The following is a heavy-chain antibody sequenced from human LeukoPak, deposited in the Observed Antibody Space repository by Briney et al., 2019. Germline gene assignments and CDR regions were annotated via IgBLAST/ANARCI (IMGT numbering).Heavy chain of an antibody. V-gene: IGHV4-34*01. CDR2: INHSGST. D-gene: IGHD6-13*01. Sequence: PSETLSLTCAVYGGSFSGYYWSWIRQPPGKGLEWIGEINHSGSTNYNPSLKSRVTISVDTSKNQFSLKLSSVTAADTAVYYRARSAEQQPAGYFDYWGQGTLVTVSS. CDR1: GGSFSGYY. J-gene: IGHJ4*02. CDR3: ARSAEQQPAGYFDY.